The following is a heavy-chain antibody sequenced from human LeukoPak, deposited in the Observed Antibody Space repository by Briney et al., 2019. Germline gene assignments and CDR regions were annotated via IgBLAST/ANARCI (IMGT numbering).Heavy chain of an antibody. Sequence: GGSLRLSCAASGFPFSNCAMHWVRQAPGKGLEWVAVISYDGSNKYNADSVKGRFTISRDSSKNTLYLQMNSLRAEDTAVYYCARQLYFGAPYGMDVWGQGTTVTVSS. D-gene: IGHD3-10*01. CDR2: ISYDGSNK. V-gene: IGHV3-30-3*01. J-gene: IGHJ6*02. CDR3: ARQLYFGAPYGMDV. CDR1: GFPFSNCA.